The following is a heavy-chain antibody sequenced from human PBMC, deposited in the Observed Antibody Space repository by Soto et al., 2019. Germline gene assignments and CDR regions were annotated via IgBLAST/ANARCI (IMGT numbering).Heavy chain of an antibody. CDR3: ARKSSTSSWFDP. CDR1: GYTFFNYG. J-gene: IGHJ5*02. CDR2: ISGYNGNT. V-gene: IGHV1-18*01. D-gene: IGHD2-2*01. Sequence: QVQLVQSGAEVKKPGASVKVSCKASGYTFFNYGISWVRQAPGQGLEWMGWISGYNGNTNYAQKFQARVTMTTDTSTRTAYMERRSLRSDDTALYYCARKSSTSSWFDPWCQGTLVTVSS.